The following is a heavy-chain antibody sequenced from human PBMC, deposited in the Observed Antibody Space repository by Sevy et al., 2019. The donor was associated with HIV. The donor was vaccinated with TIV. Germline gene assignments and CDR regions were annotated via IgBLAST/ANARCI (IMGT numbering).Heavy chain of an antibody. J-gene: IGHJ4*02. Sequence: SETLSLTCTVSGGSISSNSWAGSRQPPGKGLEWMGYIYYSGSTNYTPSLKSRVTISVDTSKNQFSLKLSSVTAADTAVYYCARGGITGTTDYWGQGTLVTVSS. CDR3: ARGGITGTTDY. V-gene: IGHV4-59*01. CDR2: IYYSGST. D-gene: IGHD1-7*01. CDR1: GGSISSNS.